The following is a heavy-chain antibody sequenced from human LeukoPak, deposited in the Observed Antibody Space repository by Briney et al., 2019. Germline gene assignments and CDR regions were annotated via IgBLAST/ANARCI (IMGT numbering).Heavy chain of an antibody. CDR1: GYTFTSYG. Sequence: ASVKVPCKASGYTFTSYGISWVRQAPGQGLEWMGWISAYNGNTNYAQKLQGRVTMTTDTSTSTAYMELRSLRSDDTAVYYCSAMGQGLDAFDIWGQGTMVTVSS. J-gene: IGHJ3*02. D-gene: IGHD3-10*01. CDR3: SAMGQGLDAFDI. CDR2: ISAYNGNT. V-gene: IGHV1-18*01.